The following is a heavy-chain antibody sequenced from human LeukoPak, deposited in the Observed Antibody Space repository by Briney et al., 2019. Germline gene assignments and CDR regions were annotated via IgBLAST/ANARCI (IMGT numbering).Heavy chain of an antibody. J-gene: IGHJ4*02. CDR3: ARVLVERDDYVWGSDPSYYFDY. CDR2: IYTSGIT. CDR1: GGSISSGSYY. Sequence: IPSETLSLXCTVSGGSISSGSYYWSWIRQPAGKGLEWIGRIYTSGITNYNPSLKSRVTISVDTSKNQFSLKLSSVTAADTAVYYCARVLVERDDYVWGSDPSYYFDYWGQGTLVTVSS. V-gene: IGHV4-61*02. D-gene: IGHD3-16*02.